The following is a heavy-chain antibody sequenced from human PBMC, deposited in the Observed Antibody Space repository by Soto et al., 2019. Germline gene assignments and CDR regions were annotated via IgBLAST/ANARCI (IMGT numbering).Heavy chain of an antibody. CDR2: IGTGGDT. D-gene: IGHD2-2*03. V-gene: IGHV3-13*01. Sequence: PVGSLRLSCAASGFAFSSYVLHCVRRAPGKGPEWVSAIGTGGDTYYADSVMGRFTISRDNAKKSLYLQMNSLIAEDMAVYYCARDLDIVVVPAAELFDYWGQGTLVTVSS. CDR3: ARDLDIVVVPAAELFDY. J-gene: IGHJ4*02. CDR1: GFAFSSYV.